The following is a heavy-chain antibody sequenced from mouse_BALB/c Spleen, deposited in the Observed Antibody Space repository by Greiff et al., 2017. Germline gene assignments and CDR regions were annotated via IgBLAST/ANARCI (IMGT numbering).Heavy chain of an antibody. CDR1: GYAFSSSW. CDR2: IYPGDGDT. V-gene: IGHV1-82*01. D-gene: IGHD2-2*01. J-gene: IGHJ4*01. Sequence: QVQLQQSGPELVKPGASVKISCKASGYAFSSSWMNWVKQRPGQGLEWIGRIYPGDGDTNYNGKFKGKATLTADKSSSTAYMQLSSLTSVDSAVYFCARFGYDFAMDYWGQGTSVTVSS. CDR3: ARFGYDFAMDY.